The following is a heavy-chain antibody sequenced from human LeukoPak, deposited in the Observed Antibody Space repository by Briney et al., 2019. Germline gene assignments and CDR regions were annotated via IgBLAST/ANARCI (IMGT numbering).Heavy chain of an antibody. CDR2: IKSDGSST. V-gene: IGHV3-74*01. Sequence: QPGGSLRLSCAAPGFTFSSYWMHWVRQAPGKGLVWVSRIKSDGSSTTYADSAKGRFTISRDNAKNRLYLQMNSLRAEDTAVYYCARGGVYSYGFGMDVWGQGTTVTVSS. J-gene: IGHJ6*02. CDR1: GFTFSSYW. CDR3: ARGGVYSYGFGMDV. D-gene: IGHD5-18*01.